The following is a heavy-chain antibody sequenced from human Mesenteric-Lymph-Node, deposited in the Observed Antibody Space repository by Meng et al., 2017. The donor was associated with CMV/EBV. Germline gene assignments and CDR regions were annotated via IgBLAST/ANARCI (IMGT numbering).Heavy chain of an antibody. CDR2: ISSSGSTI. Sequence: GGSLRLSCAASGFTFSSYWMHWVRQAPGKGLEWVSYISSSGSTIYYADSVKGRFTISRDNAQNSLYLQMNSLRAEDTAVYYCATYCSSTTCYLYGVGVWGQGTTVTVSS. CDR3: ATYCSSTTCYLYGVGV. J-gene: IGHJ6*02. CDR1: GFTFSSYW. V-gene: IGHV3-48*04. D-gene: IGHD2-2*01.